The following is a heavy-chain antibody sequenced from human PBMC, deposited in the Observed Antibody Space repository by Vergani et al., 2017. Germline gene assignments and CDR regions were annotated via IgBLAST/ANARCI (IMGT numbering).Heavy chain of an antibody. Sequence: VQLEESGGGLVQPGGSLRLSCAASGFIFSSYWMHWVRQAPGKGLEWVAAIKEDGSEKQYVDSVKGRFTISRDNAKKSLYLQMNSLRGEDTAVYYCARGNSLGSYWGQGTLVTVSS. CDR2: IKEDGSEK. CDR3: ARGNSLGSY. V-gene: IGHV3-7*01. D-gene: IGHD1-7*01. CDR1: GFIFSSYW. J-gene: IGHJ4*02.